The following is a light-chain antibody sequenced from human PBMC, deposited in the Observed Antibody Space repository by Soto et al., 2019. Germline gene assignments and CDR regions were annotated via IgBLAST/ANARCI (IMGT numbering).Light chain of an antibody. J-gene: IGLJ2*01. CDR2: DVS. CDR1: SSDVGAYNQ. V-gene: IGLV2-14*03. CDR3: SSHASGSTLI. Sequence: QSVLTQPASVSGSPGQSITISCTGSSSDVGAYNQVSWYQQHPGKAPKVMIYDVSNRPSGVSHRFSGSRSGNTASLTISGLQAEDEAVYYCSSHASGSTLIFGGGTKVTVL.